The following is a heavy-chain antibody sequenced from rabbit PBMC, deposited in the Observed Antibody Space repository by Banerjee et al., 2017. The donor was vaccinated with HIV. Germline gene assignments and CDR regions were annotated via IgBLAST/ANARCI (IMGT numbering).Heavy chain of an antibody. CDR3: ARTDVSSSGYSL. D-gene: IGHD1-1*01. CDR1: GFSLSSYG. Sequence: QEQLEESGGDLVKPGASLTLTCTASGFSLSSYGFSWVRQAPGKGLEWIACINTSSGNTVYASWAKGRFSISKTSSTTVTLQMTSLTAADTATYFCARTDVSSSGYSLWGPGTLVTVS. V-gene: IGHV1S45*01. CDR2: INTSSGNT. J-gene: IGHJ4*01.